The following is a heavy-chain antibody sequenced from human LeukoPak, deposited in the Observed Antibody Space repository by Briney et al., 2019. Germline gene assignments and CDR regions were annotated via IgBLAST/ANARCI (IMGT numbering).Heavy chain of an antibody. CDR3: ARDPFGVVATTAFDY. V-gene: IGHV3-30-3*01. CDR2: ISYDGSNK. D-gene: IGHD5-12*01. Sequence: GRSLRLSCAASGFTFSSYAMHWVRQAPGKGLEWVAVISYDGSNKYYADSVKGRFTIFRDNSKNTLYLQMNSLRAEDTAVYYCARDPFGVVATTAFDYWGQGTLVTVSS. J-gene: IGHJ4*02. CDR1: GFTFSSYA.